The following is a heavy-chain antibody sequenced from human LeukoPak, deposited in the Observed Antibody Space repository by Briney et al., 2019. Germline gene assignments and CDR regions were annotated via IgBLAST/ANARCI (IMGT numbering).Heavy chain of an antibody. Sequence: GGSLRLSCAASGFTFSSYSMNWVRQAPGQGLEWVSYISSSGSSIHYADSVKGRFTISRDNAKNSLYLQMNSLRAEDTAVYYCARDPTSKRGNSWVVRFDYWGQGTLVSVSS. CDR2: ISSSGSSI. J-gene: IGHJ4*02. V-gene: IGHV3-48*04. CDR1: GFTFSSYS. CDR3: ARDPTSKRGNSWVVRFDY. D-gene: IGHD4-23*01.